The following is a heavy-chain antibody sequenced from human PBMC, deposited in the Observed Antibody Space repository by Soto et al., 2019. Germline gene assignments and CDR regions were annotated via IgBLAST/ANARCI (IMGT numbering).Heavy chain of an antibody. CDR3: ARGSKDSYPGSRIFDF. CDR1: GFSFDKAW. J-gene: IGHJ4*02. CDR2: IKNKTDGAIR. Sequence: GGSLRLSCAASGFSFDKAWMSWVRLTPGRGLEWVGRIKNKTDGAIRDYPAAVRDRFTVSRDDSRSTLYLQMNSLRADDSAVYFCARGSKDSYPGSRIFDFWGRGTLVTVSS. D-gene: IGHD3-10*01. V-gene: IGHV3-15*01.